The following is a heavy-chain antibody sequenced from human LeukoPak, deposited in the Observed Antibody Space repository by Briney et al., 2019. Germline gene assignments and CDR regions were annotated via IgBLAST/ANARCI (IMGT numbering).Heavy chain of an antibody. CDR3: ASSQGSWPDYFDS. D-gene: IGHD6-13*01. Sequence: KAGGSLRLSCTVSGFTVSTNSMNWVRQAPGKGLEWVLYYADSVKGRFTISRDNAKNSLYLQMNSLRAEDTAVYYCASSQGSWPDYFDSWGQGTLVTVSS. CDR1: GFTVSTNS. J-gene: IGHJ4*02. V-gene: IGHV3-69-1*02.